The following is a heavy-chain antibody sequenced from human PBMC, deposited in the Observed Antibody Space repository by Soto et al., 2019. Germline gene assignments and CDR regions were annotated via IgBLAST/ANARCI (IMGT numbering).Heavy chain of an antibody. J-gene: IGHJ4*01. Sequence: GSLRRSCPASVFTGNSYAMNWVRQAPGKGLAWVSAIGTDGNTYYANSVKGRFTISRDNSRTTLYLQMNSLRVEDTALYYCVRKYPGTRPFDYWGQGTLVTVSS. CDR1: VFTGNSYA. CDR3: VRKYPGTRPFDY. V-gene: IGHV3-23*01. CDR2: IGTDGNT. D-gene: IGHD2-2*01.